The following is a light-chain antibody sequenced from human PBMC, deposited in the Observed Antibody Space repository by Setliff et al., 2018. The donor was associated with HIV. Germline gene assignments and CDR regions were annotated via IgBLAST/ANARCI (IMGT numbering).Light chain of an antibody. J-gene: IGLJ1*01. Sequence: QPRSVSGSPRQSVTISCTGTTSDVGGYNFVSWYQHHPGKAPKLMIFDVSNRPSGVPDRFSGSKSGNTASLTISGLQADDEAVYFCCSYAGSHTFVFGTGTKVTVL. CDR2: DVS. CDR3: CSYAGSHTFV. CDR1: TSDVGGYNF. V-gene: IGLV2-11*01.